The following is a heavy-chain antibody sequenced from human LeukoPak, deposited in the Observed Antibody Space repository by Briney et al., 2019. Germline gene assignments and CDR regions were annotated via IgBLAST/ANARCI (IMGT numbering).Heavy chain of an antibody. CDR3: ARDLTPPYSSSWYWFDP. D-gene: IGHD6-13*01. CDR1: GFTFSSYW. Sequence: GSLRLSCAASGFTFSSYWMHWVRQAPGKGLVWVSRINTDGSSTSYADSVKGRFTISRDNAKNTLYLQMNSLRAEDTAVYYCARDLTPPYSSSWYWFDPWGQGTLVTVSS. CDR2: INTDGSST. V-gene: IGHV3-74*01. J-gene: IGHJ5*02.